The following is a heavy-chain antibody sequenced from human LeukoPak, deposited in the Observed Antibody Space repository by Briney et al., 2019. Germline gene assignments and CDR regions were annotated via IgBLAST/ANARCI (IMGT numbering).Heavy chain of an antibody. Sequence: PGGSLRLSCAASGFTFSSYWMHWVRQAPRKGLVWVSRINSDGSSTNYADSVKGPLTISRDNAKNTLYLQMNSLRAEDTAVYYCARGGVYSRDAFDIWGQGTMVTVSS. CDR2: INSDGSST. CDR3: ARGGVYSRDAFDI. D-gene: IGHD1-26*01. CDR1: GFTFSSYW. J-gene: IGHJ3*02. V-gene: IGHV3-74*01.